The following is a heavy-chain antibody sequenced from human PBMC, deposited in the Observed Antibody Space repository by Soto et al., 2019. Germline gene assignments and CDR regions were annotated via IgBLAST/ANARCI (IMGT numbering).Heavy chain of an antibody. Sequence: QVQLQQWGAGLLKPSETLSLTCAVYGGSFSGYYWSWIRQTPGKGLEWIGEINHSGNTNRNASLMSRVPISVDTSKNHFSLKLMSVTAADTAVYYCARCITMSLPFQGDAPDNYHFDSWGQGTLVTVSS. CDR1: GGSFSGYY. CDR2: INHSGNT. CDR3: ARCITMSLPFQGDAPDNYHFDS. J-gene: IGHJ4*02. D-gene: IGHD3-22*01. V-gene: IGHV4-34*01.